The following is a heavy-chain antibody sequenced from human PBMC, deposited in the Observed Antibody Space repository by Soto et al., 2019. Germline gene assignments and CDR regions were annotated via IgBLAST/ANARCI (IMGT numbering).Heavy chain of an antibody. J-gene: IGHJ4*02. CDR3: AKDSISDRETFNFDS. Sequence: PGGSLRLSCAASGFTFSSYAMSWVRQAPGKGLEWVSLIFIGGTTQYAVSVKGRFTISRDYSRNTVFLQMNSLRAEDTAVYYCAKDSISDRETFNFDSWGQGTLVTVSS. D-gene: IGHD1-26*01. CDR2: IFIGGTT. V-gene: IGHV3-23*03. CDR1: GFTFSSYA.